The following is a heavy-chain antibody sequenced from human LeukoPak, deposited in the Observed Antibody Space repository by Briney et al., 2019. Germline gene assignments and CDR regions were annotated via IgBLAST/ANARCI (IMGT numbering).Heavy chain of an antibody. Sequence: ASVKVSCKASGYTFTSYGISWVRQAPGQGLERMGWISAYSGNTNYAQKLQGRVTMTTDTSTSTAYMELRSLRSDDTAVYYCARNRDIYGSGSYYQNWFDPWGQGTLVTVSS. D-gene: IGHD3-10*01. J-gene: IGHJ5*02. CDR3: ARNRDIYGSGSYYQNWFDP. CDR2: ISAYSGNT. CDR1: GYTFTSYG. V-gene: IGHV1-18*04.